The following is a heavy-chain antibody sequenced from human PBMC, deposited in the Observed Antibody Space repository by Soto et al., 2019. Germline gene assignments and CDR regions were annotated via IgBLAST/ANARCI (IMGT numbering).Heavy chain of an antibody. D-gene: IGHD2-2*01. CDR3: AKDRVFIVVVPAAMFQHGMDV. CDR2: SSGSGGST. V-gene: IGHV3-23*01. CDR1: GFTLRACA. Sequence: PGGSLTPSGAASGFTLRACAMTGVRQAAGRGREGVATSSGSGGSTYYADSVKGRFTISRDNSKNTLYLQMNSLRAEDTAVYYCAKDRVFIVVVPAAMFQHGMDVWGQGTTVTVSS. J-gene: IGHJ6*02.